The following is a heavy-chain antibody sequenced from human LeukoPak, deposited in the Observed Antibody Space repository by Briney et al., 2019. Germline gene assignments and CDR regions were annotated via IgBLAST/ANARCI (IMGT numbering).Heavy chain of an antibody. D-gene: IGHD6-13*01. J-gene: IGHJ6*03. CDR1: GYTFTNYN. V-gene: IGHV1-8*01. CDR3: ARAGVGSSILYYHYYMDV. CDR2: MNPNSGNT. Sequence: ASVKVSCKASGYTFTNYNIDWVRQATGQGLELMGWMNPNSGNTGYAQKFQGRVTMTRNTSISTAYMELSSLRSEDTAVYYCARAGVGSSILYYHYYMDVWGKGTTVTVSS.